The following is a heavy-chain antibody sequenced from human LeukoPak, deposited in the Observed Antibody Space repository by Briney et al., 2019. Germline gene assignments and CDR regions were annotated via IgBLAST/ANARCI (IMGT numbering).Heavy chain of an antibody. Sequence: SETLSLTCTVSGGSISSYYWSWIRQPPGKGLEWTGYIYYSGSTNYNPSLKSRVTISVDTSKNQFSLKLSSVTAADTAVYYCAVTGEFDYWGQGTLVTVSS. D-gene: IGHD2-21*02. CDR2: IYYSGST. J-gene: IGHJ4*02. V-gene: IGHV4-59*08. CDR3: AVTGEFDY. CDR1: GGSISSYY.